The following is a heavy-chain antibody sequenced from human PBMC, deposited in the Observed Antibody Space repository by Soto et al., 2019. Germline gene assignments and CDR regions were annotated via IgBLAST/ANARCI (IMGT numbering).Heavy chain of an antibody. V-gene: IGHV3-30*04. D-gene: IGHD1-26*01. CDR3: VRSRNSDVADSFDF. J-gene: IGHJ4*02. Sequence: GGSLRLSCAASGFPFRNYAIHWVRQAPGKGLEWVAVISRDGSHKYYLDSVKGRFTISRDNSKDTVNLLMNSLRDDDSAMYYCVRSRNSDVADSFDFWGQGTLVTVSS. CDR2: ISRDGSHK. CDR1: GFPFRNYA.